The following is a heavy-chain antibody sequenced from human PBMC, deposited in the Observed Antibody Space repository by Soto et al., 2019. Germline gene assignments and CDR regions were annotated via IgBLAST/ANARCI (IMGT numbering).Heavy chain of an antibody. CDR3: ARYNSYAIDY. J-gene: IGHJ4*02. CDR1: GTSISSYY. Sequence: SETLSLTCTFSGTSISSYYWSWIRQPPGKGLEWIANIHYSGTTNYNPALASLVTLSVDTSKNQFSLKMTSVTAADRAMYFCARYNSYAIDYWARGTRVTVGS. V-gene: IGHV4-59*01. D-gene: IGHD2-8*01. CDR2: IHYSGTT.